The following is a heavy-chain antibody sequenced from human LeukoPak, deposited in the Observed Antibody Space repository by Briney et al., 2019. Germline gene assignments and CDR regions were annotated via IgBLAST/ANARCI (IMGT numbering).Heavy chain of an antibody. J-gene: IGHJ4*02. CDR1: GYTFTSYG. D-gene: IGHD5-24*01. CDR2: ISAYNGNT. CDR3: ARRDGYNWKYYFDY. V-gene: IGHV1-18*01. Sequence: GASVKVSCKASGYTFTSYGISWVRQAPGQGLEWMGWISAYNGNTNYAQKLQGRVTMTTDTSTSTAYMELRSLRSDDTAVYYCARRDGYNWKYYFDYWGQGTLVTVSS.